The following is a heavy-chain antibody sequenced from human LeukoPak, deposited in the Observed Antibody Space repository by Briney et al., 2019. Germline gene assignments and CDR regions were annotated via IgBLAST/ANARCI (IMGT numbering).Heavy chain of an antibody. V-gene: IGHV3-53*01. CDR2: IYSGGST. Sequence: GGSLRLSCAASGFTVSSNYMSWVRQAPGRGLEWVSVIYSGGSTYYADSVKGRFTISRDNSKNTLYLQMNSLRAEDTAVYYCAREADYGSGSYERWGQGTLVTVSS. D-gene: IGHD3-10*01. J-gene: IGHJ4*02. CDR1: GFTVSSNY. CDR3: AREADYGSGSYER.